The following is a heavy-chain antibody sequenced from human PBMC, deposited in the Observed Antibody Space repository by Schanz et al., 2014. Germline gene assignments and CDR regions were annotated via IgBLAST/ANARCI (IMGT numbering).Heavy chain of an antibody. Sequence: VHLVESGGGVVQPGRSLRLSCAASGFSFSDHAMDWVRQAAGKGLEWVGYIYYSGGTYYSPSLKSRVSISLDTSKNQFSLNLSSVTAADTAVYYCARDRLAAQGIDSWGQGTLVTVSS. CDR3: ARDRLAAQGIDS. CDR1: GFSFSDHA. CDR2: IYYSGGT. D-gene: IGHD6-6*01. J-gene: IGHJ4*02. V-gene: IGHV4-59*06.